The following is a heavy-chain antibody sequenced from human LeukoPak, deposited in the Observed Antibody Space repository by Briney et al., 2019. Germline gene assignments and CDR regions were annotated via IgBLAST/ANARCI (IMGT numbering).Heavy chain of an antibody. J-gene: IGHJ4*02. D-gene: IGHD2-21*01. Sequence: SETLSLTCTVSGGSISSYYWSWIRQPPGKGLEWIGYIYYSGSTNYNPSLKSRVTISVDTSKNQFSLKLSSVTAADTAVYYCAREPPGVAHKGFDYWGQGTLVTVSS. CDR1: GGSISSYY. V-gene: IGHV4-59*01. CDR2: IYYSGST. CDR3: AREPPGVAHKGFDY.